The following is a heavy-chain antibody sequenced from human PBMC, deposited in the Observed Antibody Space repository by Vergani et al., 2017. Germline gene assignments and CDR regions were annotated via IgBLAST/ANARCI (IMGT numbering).Heavy chain of an antibody. CDR3: TGGWYYVSIAYWAD. CDR2: INPSGGST. J-gene: IGHJ4*02. Sequence: QVQLVQSGAEVKKPGASVKVSCKVSGYTLTSYYMHWVRQAPGQGLEWMGIINPSGGSTSNAQKFQGRVTMTRDTSTSTVYMELSSLRSEDAAVYYCTGGWYYVSIAYWADWGRGALVTVSS. CDR1: GYTLTSYY. D-gene: IGHD3-22*01. V-gene: IGHV1-46*03.